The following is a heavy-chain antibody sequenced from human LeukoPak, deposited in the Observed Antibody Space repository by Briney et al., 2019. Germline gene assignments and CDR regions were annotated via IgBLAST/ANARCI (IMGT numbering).Heavy chain of an antibody. D-gene: IGHD3-9*01. CDR1: GYTFTSYY. Sequence: ASVKVSCKASGYTFTSYYMHWVRQAPGQGLEWMGIINPSGGSTSYAQKFQGRVTMTRDTSTSTVYMELSSLRSEDTAVYYCARDLNDILTGYYWFDPWGQGTLVTVSS. CDR2: INPSGGST. CDR3: ARDLNDILTGYYWFDP. J-gene: IGHJ5*02. V-gene: IGHV1-46*01.